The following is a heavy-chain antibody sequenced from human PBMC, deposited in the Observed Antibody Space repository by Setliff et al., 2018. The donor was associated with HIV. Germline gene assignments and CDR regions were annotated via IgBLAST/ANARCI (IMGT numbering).Heavy chain of an antibody. V-gene: IGHV3-33*08. D-gene: IGHD6-13*01. CDR3: AREDSSWYGSLDY. Sequence: GGSLRLSCAASGFTFSSYGMHWVRQAPGKGLEWVAVIWYDGSNKYYADFVKGRFTISRDNSKNTVYLQMNSLRAEDMAIYYCAREDSSWYGSLDYWGQGTPVTVSS. CDR2: IWYDGSNK. CDR1: GFTFSSYG. J-gene: IGHJ4*02.